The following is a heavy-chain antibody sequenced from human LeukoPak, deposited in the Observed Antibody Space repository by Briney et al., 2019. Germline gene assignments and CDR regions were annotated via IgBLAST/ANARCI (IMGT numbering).Heavy chain of an antibody. V-gene: IGHV1-69*05. Sequence: SVKVSCKASGGTFSSYAISWVRQAPGQGLEWMGGIIPIFGTANYAQKFQGRVTITTDESTSTAYMELSSLRSEDTAVYYCARRDLDTAMVTWAFDIWGQGAMVTVSS. CDR2: IIPIFGTA. CDR3: ARRDLDTAMVTWAFDI. CDR1: GGTFSSYA. J-gene: IGHJ3*02. D-gene: IGHD5-18*01.